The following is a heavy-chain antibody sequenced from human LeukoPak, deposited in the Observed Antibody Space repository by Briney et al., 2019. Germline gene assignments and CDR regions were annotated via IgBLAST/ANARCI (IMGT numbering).Heavy chain of an antibody. Sequence: GGSLRLSCAASGFTFSSYGMHWVRQAPGKGLEWVAFIRYDGSNKYYADSVKGRFTISRDNSKNTLYLQMNSLRAEDTAVYYCAKDIGYNWNVGFDPWGQGTLVTVSS. CDR3: AKDIGYNWNVGFDP. V-gene: IGHV3-30*02. J-gene: IGHJ5*02. CDR2: IRYDGSNK. CDR1: GFTFSSYG. D-gene: IGHD1-20*01.